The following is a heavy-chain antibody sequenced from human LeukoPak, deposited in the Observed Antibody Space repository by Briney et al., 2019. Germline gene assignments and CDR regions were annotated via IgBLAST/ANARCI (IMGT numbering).Heavy chain of an antibody. Sequence: GASVKVSCKASGYTFTSYDINWVRQATGQGLEWMGWMNPNSGNTGYAQKFRGRVTMTRNTSISTAYMELSSLRSEDTAVYYCARGARGYSGYGPDYWGQGTLVTVSS. CDR3: ARGARGYSGYGPDY. CDR1: GYTFTSYD. J-gene: IGHJ4*02. D-gene: IGHD5-12*01. V-gene: IGHV1-8*01. CDR2: MNPNSGNT.